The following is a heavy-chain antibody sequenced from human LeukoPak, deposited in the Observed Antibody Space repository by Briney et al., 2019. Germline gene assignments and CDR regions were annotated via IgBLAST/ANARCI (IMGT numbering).Heavy chain of an antibody. J-gene: IGHJ1*01. CDR3: ARGRGYCQL. Sequence: SETLSLSWTVSGGSISSYYWSWIRQPPGKGLEWIGYIYYSGSTNYNPSLKSRVTISVDTSKNQFSLKLSSVTAADTAVYFCARGRGYCQLWGQGPLVTVSA. V-gene: IGHV4-59*01. CDR1: GGSISSYY. CDR2: IYYSGST. D-gene: IGHD3-16*01.